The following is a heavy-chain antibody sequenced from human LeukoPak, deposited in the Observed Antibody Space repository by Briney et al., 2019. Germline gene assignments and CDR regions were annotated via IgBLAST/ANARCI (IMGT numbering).Heavy chain of an antibody. CDR2: IYYSGST. V-gene: IGHV4-39*01. D-gene: IGHD5-18*01. CDR1: GGSISTSYY. Sequence: PSGTLSLTCALSGGSISTSYYWGWIRQPPGKGLEWIGSIYYSGSTYYNPSLKSRVTISVDASKNQFSLKLTSVTAADTAMYYCARWFRGYRDAFDIWGQGTLVTVSS. CDR3: ARWFRGYRDAFDI. J-gene: IGHJ3*02.